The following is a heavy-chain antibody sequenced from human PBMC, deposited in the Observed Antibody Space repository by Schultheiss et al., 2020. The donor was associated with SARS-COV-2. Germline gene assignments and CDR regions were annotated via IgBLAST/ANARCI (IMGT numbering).Heavy chain of an antibody. CDR2: ISAYNGNT. CDR3: ARERGALYYYDSSGYPPYDY. D-gene: IGHD3-22*01. V-gene: IGHV1-18*01. CDR1: GYTLTSYG. Sequence: ASVKVSCKASGYTLTSYGISWVRQAPGQGLEWMGWISAYNGNTNYAQKLQGRVTMTTDTSTSTAYMELRSLRSDDTAVYYCARERGALYYYDSSGYPPYDYWGQGTLVTVSS. J-gene: IGHJ4*02.